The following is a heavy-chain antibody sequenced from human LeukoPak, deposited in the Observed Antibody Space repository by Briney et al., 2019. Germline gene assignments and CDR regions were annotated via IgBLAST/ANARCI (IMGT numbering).Heavy chain of an antibody. CDR1: GGSISSGDYY. CDR2: IYYSGST. V-gene: IGHV4-30-4*08. CDR3: ARVNTATLPFDY. J-gene: IGHJ4*02. D-gene: IGHD5-18*01. Sequence: SETLSLTXTVSGGSISSGDYYWSWIRQPPGKGLEWIGYIYYSGSTYYNPPLKSRVTISVDTSKNQFSLKLSSVTAAVTAVYYCARVNTATLPFDYWGQGTLVTVSS.